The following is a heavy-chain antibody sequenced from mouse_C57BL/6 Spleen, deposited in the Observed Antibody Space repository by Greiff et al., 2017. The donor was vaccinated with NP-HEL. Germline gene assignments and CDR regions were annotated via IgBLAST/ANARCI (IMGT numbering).Heavy chain of an antibody. CDR2: IDPETGGT. J-gene: IGHJ3*01. CDR1: GYTFTDYE. CDR3: TRDDGVGRRFAY. Sequence: QVQLQQSGAELVRPGASVTLSCKASGYTFTDYEMHWVKQTPVHGLEWIGAIDPETGGTAYNQKFKGKAILTADKSSSTAYMELRSLTSEDSAVYYCTRDDGVGRRFAYWGQGTLVTVSA. V-gene: IGHV1-15*01. D-gene: IGHD4-1*01.